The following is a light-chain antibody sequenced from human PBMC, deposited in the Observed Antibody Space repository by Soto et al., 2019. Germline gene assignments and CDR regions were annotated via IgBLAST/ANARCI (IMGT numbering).Light chain of an antibody. V-gene: IGKV1-5*03. CDR1: QSISTY. CDR3: QQYNSYPLT. CDR2: KSS. Sequence: DIQMTQSPSTLSASVGDRVTITCRASQSISTYLAWYQQKPGKAPNLLIYKSSRLESGAPSRFSGSGSGTEFTLTSSSLQPDDFATYYCQQYNSYPLTFGGGTKVEIK. J-gene: IGKJ4*01.